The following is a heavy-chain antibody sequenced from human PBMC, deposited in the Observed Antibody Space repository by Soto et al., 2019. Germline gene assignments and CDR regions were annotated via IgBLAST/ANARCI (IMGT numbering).Heavy chain of an antibody. Sequence: QVQLVQSGAEVKEPGASVKVSCKASGYPFTSYSFSWVRQAPGQGLEWMGWSSAYNGDTRYAQKFQGRVTMTADPYTDTAYMELRNLRSDDTGVYYCAREGAVVGSAVYYGMDVWGQGTMVTAS. D-gene: IGHD2-15*01. CDR3: AREGAVVGSAVYYGMDV. CDR1: GYPFTSYS. CDR2: SSAYNGDT. V-gene: IGHV1-18*04. J-gene: IGHJ6*02.